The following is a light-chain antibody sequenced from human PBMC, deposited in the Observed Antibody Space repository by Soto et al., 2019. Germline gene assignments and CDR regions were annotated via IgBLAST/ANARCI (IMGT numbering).Light chain of an antibody. CDR2: DAS. Sequence: DIQMTQSPSTLSASVGDIVTITCRASKSISSGLAWYQQKSGKAPKLLIYDASSLESGVPSRFSGSGSGTEFTLTISSLQPDDFATYYCQQYNSYSPTFGQGTKLEIK. CDR1: KSISSG. CDR3: QQYNSYSPT. V-gene: IGKV1-5*01. J-gene: IGKJ2*01.